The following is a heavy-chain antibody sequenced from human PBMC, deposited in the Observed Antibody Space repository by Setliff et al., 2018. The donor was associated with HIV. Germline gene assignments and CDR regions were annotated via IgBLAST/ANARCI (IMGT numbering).Heavy chain of an antibody. Sequence: GGSLRLSCAASGFTFSNAWMSWVRQAPGKGLEWVGRIKSKSDDGTTDYAAPVKGRFTISRDDSKNSLYLQMNGLRAEDTALYYCARGSKAAAGPPDFWGQGTLVTVSS. V-gene: IGHV3-15*05. CDR3: ARGSKAAAGPPDF. CDR2: IKSKSDDGTT. CDR1: GFTFSNAW. J-gene: IGHJ4*02. D-gene: IGHD6-13*01.